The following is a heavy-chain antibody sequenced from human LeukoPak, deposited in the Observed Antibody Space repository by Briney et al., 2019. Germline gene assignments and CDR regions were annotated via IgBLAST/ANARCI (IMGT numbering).Heavy chain of an antibody. CDR1: GGSISSYY. D-gene: IGHD6-13*01. CDR2: IYYSGST. CDR3: AGAGPKGYSSSWYYFDY. J-gene: IGHJ4*02. Sequence: ASETLSLTCTVSGGSISSYYWSWIRQPPGKGLEWIGYIYYSGSTNYNPSLKSRLTISVDTSKNQFSLKLSSVTAADTAVYYCAGAGPKGYSSSWYYFDYWGQGTLVTVSS. V-gene: IGHV4-59*08.